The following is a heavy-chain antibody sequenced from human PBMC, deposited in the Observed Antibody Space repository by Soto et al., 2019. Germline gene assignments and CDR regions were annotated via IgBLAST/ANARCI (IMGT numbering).Heavy chain of an antibody. CDR1: GFTFDSHT. Sequence: QVQLVESGGGVVQPGRSLRLSCTASGFTFDSHTMHWVRQSPGKGLEWVALISFDGSLKYDSDSVKGPFSISRDNSKNTVFLEMNSLRPEDTAVYYCARTYSSSWNYLDYWGQGVQVIVSS. CDR3: ARTYSSSWNYLDY. J-gene: IGHJ4*02. V-gene: IGHV3-30*03. CDR2: ISFDGSLK. D-gene: IGHD6-13*01.